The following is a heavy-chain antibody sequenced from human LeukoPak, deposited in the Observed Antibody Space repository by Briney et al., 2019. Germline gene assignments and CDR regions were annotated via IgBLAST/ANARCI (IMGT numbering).Heavy chain of an antibody. D-gene: IGHD6-13*01. CDR3: ARDFGYSSSWYYQGESPAFWFDP. CDR1: GYTFTSYG. Sequence: GASVKVSCKASGYTFTSYGISWVRQAPGQGLEWMGWINPNSGGTNYAQKFQGRVTMTRDTSISTAYMELSRLRSDDTAVYYCARDFGYSSSWYYQGESPAFWFDPWGQGTLVTVSS. J-gene: IGHJ5*02. V-gene: IGHV1-2*02. CDR2: INPNSGGT.